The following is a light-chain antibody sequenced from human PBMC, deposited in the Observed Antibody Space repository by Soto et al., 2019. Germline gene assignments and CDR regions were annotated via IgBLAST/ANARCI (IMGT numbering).Light chain of an antibody. CDR2: GAS. CDR1: QSVNSRY. V-gene: IGKV3-20*01. Sequence: ESMLTQSPGTLSLSPGERATLSCRASQSVNSRYLTWYQQKPRQAPRLLIYGASIRATGVPDRFSGSGSGTDFTLTISRLEPEDFAVYYCQQFGDSPPAFTFGQGTKLEI. J-gene: IGKJ2*01. CDR3: QQFGDSPPAFT.